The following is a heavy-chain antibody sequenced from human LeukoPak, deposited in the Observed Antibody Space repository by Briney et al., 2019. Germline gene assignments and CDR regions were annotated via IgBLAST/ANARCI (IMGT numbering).Heavy chain of an antibody. CDR3: ARGVLLWFGEPRGRWFDP. Sequence: SQTLSLTCAVYGGSFSGYYWSWIRQPPGKGLEWIGEFNHSGSTNYNPSLKSRVTISVDTSKNQFSLKLSSVTAADTAVYYCARGVLLWFGEPRGRWFDPWGQGTLVTVSS. D-gene: IGHD3-10*01. J-gene: IGHJ5*02. V-gene: IGHV4-34*01. CDR2: FNHSGST. CDR1: GGSFSGYY.